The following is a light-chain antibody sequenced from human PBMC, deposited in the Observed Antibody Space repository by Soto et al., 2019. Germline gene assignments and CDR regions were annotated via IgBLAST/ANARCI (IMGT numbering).Light chain of an antibody. J-gene: IGKJ1*01. Sequence: EILVTQYPATLSVSPGERATLSCRASQSVRSNLAWYQQKPGQAPRLLIYGASTRATGTPARFSGSGSGTEFTLTISSLQSEDFAVYYCQQYNNWRWTFGQGAKADIK. CDR1: QSVRSN. V-gene: IGKV3-15*01. CDR2: GAS. CDR3: QQYNNWRWT.